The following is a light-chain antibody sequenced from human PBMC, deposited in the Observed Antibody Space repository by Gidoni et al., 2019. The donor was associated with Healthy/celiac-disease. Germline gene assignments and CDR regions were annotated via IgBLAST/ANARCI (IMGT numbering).Light chain of an antibody. CDR2: ASS. CDR1: QGISSL. Sequence: DIQMTQSPSSVSASVGDRVTISCRASQGISSLFAWYQQKPGKAPKLLIYASSSLQNGVPSRFSGRGSGTDFTLTISSLQPEDFATYYCQQANSLFTFGPGTKVDIK. J-gene: IGKJ3*01. CDR3: QQANSLFT. V-gene: IGKV1-12*01.